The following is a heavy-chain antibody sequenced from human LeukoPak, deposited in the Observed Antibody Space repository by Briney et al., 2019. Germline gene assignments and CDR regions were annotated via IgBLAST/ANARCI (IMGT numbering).Heavy chain of an antibody. V-gene: IGHV4-4*09. CDR3: ARRRMGDSSGYYHDY. CDR1: GGSISSYY. Sequence: PSETLSLTCTVSGGSISSYYWSWIRQPPGKGLEWIGYIYTSGSTNYNPSLKSRVTISVDTSKNQFSLKLSSVTAADTAVYYCARRRMGDSSGYYHDYWGQGTLVTVPS. D-gene: IGHD3-22*01. J-gene: IGHJ4*02. CDR2: IYTSGST.